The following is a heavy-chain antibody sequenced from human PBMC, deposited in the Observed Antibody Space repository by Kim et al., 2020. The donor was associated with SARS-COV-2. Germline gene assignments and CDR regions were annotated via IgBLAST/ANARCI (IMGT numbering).Heavy chain of an antibody. D-gene: IGHD6-6*01. CDR1: GGSISSYY. Sequence: SETLSLTCTVSGGSISSYYWSWIRQPPGKGLEWIGYIYYSGSTNYNPSLKSRVTISVDTSKNQFSLKLSSVTAGDTAVYYCARRIAAKGGGYYFDYWGQGTLVTVSS. CDR2: IYYSGST. J-gene: IGHJ4*02. CDR3: ARRIAAKGGGYYFDY. V-gene: IGHV4-59*13.